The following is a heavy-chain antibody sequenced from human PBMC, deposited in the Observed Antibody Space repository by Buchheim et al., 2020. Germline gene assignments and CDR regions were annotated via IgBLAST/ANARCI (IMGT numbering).Heavy chain of an antibody. CDR2: IKSKTDCGAT. CDR1: GFTFSNAW. V-gene: IGHV3-15*01. CDR3: TKSIGYSYAKNYYYDNGMDV. Sequence: EVQPVESGGGLVKPGGSLRLSCAASGFTFSNAWMSWVRQASGKGLEWVGRIKSKTDCGATDYAAPVKGRFTISRDDSKNTLYLQMNSLKTEDTDVYYCTKSIGYSYAKNYYYDNGMDVWGQGTT. D-gene: IGHD5-18*01. J-gene: IGHJ6*02.